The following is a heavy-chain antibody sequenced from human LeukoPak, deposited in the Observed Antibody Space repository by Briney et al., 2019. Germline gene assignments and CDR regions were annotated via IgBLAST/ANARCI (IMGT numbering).Heavy chain of an antibody. CDR1: GGSISSYY. J-gene: IGHJ3*02. CDR3: ARDPGITIFGVVTHDAFDI. Sequence: RSSETLSLTCTVSGGSISSYYWSWIRQPPGKGLEWIGNIYYSGSTNYNPSLKSRVTISVDTSKNQFSLKLSSVTAADTAVYYCARDPGITIFGVVTHDAFDIWGQGTMVTVSS. D-gene: IGHD3-3*01. CDR2: IYYSGST. V-gene: IGHV4-59*01.